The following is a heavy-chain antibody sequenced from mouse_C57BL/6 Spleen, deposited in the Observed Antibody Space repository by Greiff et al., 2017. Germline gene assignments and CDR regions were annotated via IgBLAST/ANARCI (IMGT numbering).Heavy chain of an antibody. J-gene: IGHJ2*01. V-gene: IGHV1-55*01. CDR3: ARFKGYSYAMDY. CDR1: GYTFTSYW. D-gene: IGHD2-3*01. CDR2: IYPGSGST. Sequence: QVHVKQPGAELVKPGASVKMSCKASGYTFTSYWITWVKQRPGQGLEWIGDIYPGSGSTNYNEKFKSKATLTVDTSSSTAYMQLSSLTSEDSAVXYCARFKGYSYAMDYWGQGTTLTVSS.